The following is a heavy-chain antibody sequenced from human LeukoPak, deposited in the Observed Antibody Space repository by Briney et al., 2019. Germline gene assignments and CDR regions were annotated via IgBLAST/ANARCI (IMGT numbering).Heavy chain of an antibody. CDR2: IIPIFGTA. CDR3: ATLTYDILTGYYKGYFDY. D-gene: IGHD3-9*01. CDR1: GGTFSSYA. V-gene: IGHV1-69*06. Sequence: ASVKVSCKASGGTFSSYAISWVRQAPGQGLEWMGGIIPIFGTANYAQKFQGRVTITAGKSTSTAYMELSSLRSEDTAVYYCATLTYDILTGYYKGYFDYWGQGTLVTVSS. J-gene: IGHJ4*02.